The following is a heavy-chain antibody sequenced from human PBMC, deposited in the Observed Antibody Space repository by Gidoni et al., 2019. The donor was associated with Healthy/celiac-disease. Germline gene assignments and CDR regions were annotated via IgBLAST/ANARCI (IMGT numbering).Heavy chain of an antibody. CDR2: IWYDGSNK. CDR3: ARGPYYYASSGYYVDY. D-gene: IGHD3-22*01. V-gene: IGHV3-33*01. Sequence: FSSYGMHWVRQAPGKGLAWVAVIWYDGSNKYYADSVKGRFTISRDDSKNTLYLQMNSLGAEDTAVYYCARGPYYYASSGYYVDYWGQGTLVTVSS. CDR1: FSSYG. J-gene: IGHJ4*02.